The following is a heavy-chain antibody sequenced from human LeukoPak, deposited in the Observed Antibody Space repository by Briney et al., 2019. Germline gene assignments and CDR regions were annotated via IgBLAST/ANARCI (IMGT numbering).Heavy chain of an antibody. D-gene: IGHD4-17*01. J-gene: IGHJ4*01. CDR2: ISAYTGNT. Sequence: ASVKVSCKASGYTFANYGISWVRQAPGQGLEWIGWISAYTGNTNYPQKVRGRVTMTTDTSTSTAYMELRSLRSDDTAVYYCARDIATVQHLDWGHGTLVTVSS. CDR1: GYTFANYG. V-gene: IGHV1-18*01. CDR3: ARDIATVQHLD.